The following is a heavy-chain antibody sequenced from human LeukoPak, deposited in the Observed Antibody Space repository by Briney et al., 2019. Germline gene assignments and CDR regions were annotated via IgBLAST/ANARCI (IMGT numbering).Heavy chain of an antibody. CDR2: IYYSGST. Sequence: SETLSLTCTVSGGSISRYYWSWIRQPPGKGLEWIGYIYYSGSTNYNPSLKSRVTISVDTSKNQFSLKLSSVTAADTAVYYCARQDYGRAFDIWGQGTMVTVSS. V-gene: IGHV4-59*08. CDR1: GGSISRYY. CDR3: ARQDYGRAFDI. D-gene: IGHD4-17*01. J-gene: IGHJ3*02.